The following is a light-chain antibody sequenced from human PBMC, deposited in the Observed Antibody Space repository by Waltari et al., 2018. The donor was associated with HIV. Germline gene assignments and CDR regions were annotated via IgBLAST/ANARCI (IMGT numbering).Light chain of an antibody. V-gene: IGLV2-8*01. J-gene: IGLJ2*01. CDR1: SSDVGAYNH. Sequence: QSALTHPPSASGSPGQSVPIPCHGTSSDVGAYNHVPWYQQHPGKAPKHMIYEVNKRPSGVPDRFSGSKSGNTASLSVSGLQAEDEADYYCSSYAGSNTVVFGGGTKLTVL. CDR3: SSYAGSNTVV. CDR2: EVN.